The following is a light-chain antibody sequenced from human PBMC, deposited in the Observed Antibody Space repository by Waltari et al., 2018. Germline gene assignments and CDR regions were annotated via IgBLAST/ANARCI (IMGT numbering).Light chain of an antibody. CDR3: QQTYSTPRT. V-gene: IGKV1-39*01. CDR1: QTISSY. J-gene: IGKJ1*01. CDR2: VAS. Sequence: DIQMTQSPSSLSASVGDRVSITCRTSQTISSYLNWYKQKPGKAPNLLIYVASSLQSGVPSRFSGSGSGTDFTLTISSLQSEDFATYYCQQTYSTPRTFGQGTKVEVK.